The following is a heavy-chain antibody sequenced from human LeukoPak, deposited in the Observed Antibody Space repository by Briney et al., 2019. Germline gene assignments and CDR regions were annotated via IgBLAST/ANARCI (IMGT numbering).Heavy chain of an antibody. D-gene: IGHD6-19*01. CDR3: ARMVGGSGWYLEYSFDY. Sequence: SVKVSCNASGGTFSSYAIRWVRQAPGQGLEWMGRIIPILGIANYAQKFQGRVTITRNTSISTAYMELSSLRSEDTAVYYCARMVGGSGWYLEYSFDYWGQGTLVTVSS. CDR1: GGTFSSYA. J-gene: IGHJ4*02. CDR2: IIPILGIA. V-gene: IGHV1-69*04.